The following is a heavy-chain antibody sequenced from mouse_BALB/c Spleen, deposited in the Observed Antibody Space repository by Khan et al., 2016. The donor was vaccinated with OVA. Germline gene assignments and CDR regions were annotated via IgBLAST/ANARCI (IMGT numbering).Heavy chain of an antibody. J-gene: IGHJ3*01. CDR3: ARNSYMYDCTY. Sequence: QVQLQQSGPGLVQPSQRLSITCTVSGFSLNTYGIHWIRQSQGKGLEWLGVIRSGGNTDYNGAFISRLNITKDNSKSQVFFKMNSLQADDTAIYYGARNSYMYDCTYWGQGTLVTVSA. CDR2: IRSGGNT. D-gene: IGHD2-14*01. V-gene: IGHV2-2*01. CDR1: GFSLNTYG.